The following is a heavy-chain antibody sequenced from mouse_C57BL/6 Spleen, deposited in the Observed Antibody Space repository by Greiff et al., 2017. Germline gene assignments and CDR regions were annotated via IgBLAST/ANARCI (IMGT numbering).Heavy chain of an antibody. CDR3: TMPSNYPAWFAY. CDR1: GFNIKDYY. D-gene: IGHD2-5*01. CDR2: IDPEAGDT. V-gene: IGHV14-1*01. Sequence: VQLQQSGAELVRPGASVKLSCTASGFNIKDYYMHWVKQRPEQGLAWIGRIDPEAGDTEYAPKFQGKATMTADTSSNTAYLQRSSLTAEDTAVYYWTMPSNYPAWFAYWGQGTLVTVSA. J-gene: IGHJ3*01.